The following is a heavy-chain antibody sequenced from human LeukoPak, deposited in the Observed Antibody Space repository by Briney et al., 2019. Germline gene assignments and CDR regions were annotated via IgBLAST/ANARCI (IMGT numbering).Heavy chain of an antibody. CDR2: IKEDGSEK. CDR3: ARAVIAARPRKEYYFDY. D-gene: IGHD6-6*01. J-gene: IGHJ4*02. V-gene: IGHV3-7*01. CDR1: GFTFSTYW. Sequence: PGGSLRLSCAASGFTFSTYWMSWVRQAPGKGLEWVANIKEDGSEKYSVDSVKGRFTISRDNAKNSLYLQMNSLRAEDTAVYYCARAVIAARPRKEYYFDYWGQGTLVTVSS.